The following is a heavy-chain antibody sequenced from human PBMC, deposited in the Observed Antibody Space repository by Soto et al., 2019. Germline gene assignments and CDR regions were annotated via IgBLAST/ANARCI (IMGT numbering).Heavy chain of an antibody. CDR3: ARGYYGRSSPFEY. Sequence: GAAVKVSCKAFGYTFTSYGMHWVRQAPGQRREWMGWINAGNGNTKYSQKFQGRVTITRDTSASTAYIELSSLRSEYTAVYYCARGYYGRSSPFEYWGQGTLVSVS. V-gene: IGHV1-3*01. D-gene: IGHD6-6*01. CDR2: INAGNGNT. CDR1: GYTFTSYG. J-gene: IGHJ4*02.